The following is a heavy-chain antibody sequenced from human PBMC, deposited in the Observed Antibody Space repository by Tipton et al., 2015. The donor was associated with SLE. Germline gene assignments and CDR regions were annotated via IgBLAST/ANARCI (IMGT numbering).Heavy chain of an antibody. V-gene: IGHV6-1*01. Sequence: GLVKPSQTLSLTCAISGDSVSSNSAAWNWIRQSPSRGLEWLGRTYYRSKWYNDYAVSVKSRITINPDTSKNQFSLQLNSVTPEDTAVYYCARSPLSMVRVADAFDIWGQGTRVTVSS. CDR1: GDSVSSNSAA. CDR3: ARSPLSMVRVADAFDI. CDR2: TYYRSKWYN. J-gene: IGHJ3*02. D-gene: IGHD3-10*01.